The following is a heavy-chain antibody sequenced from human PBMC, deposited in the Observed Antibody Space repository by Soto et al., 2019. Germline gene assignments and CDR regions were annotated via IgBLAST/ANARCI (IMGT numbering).Heavy chain of an antibody. J-gene: IGHJ6*02. CDR3: AGERSALPGARDAMDV. CDR2: ISASGGYK. V-gene: IGHV3-21*02. Sequence: EVRLVESGGGLVQPGGSLRVSCAASGFNFNTYSMNWVRQAPGKGLQWVSFISASGGYKYYADSVRGRFTISRDNAKKSVYLEMSSLTADDSAVYFCAGERSALPGARDAMDVWGQGTTVTVSS. D-gene: IGHD1-26*01. CDR1: GFNFNTYS.